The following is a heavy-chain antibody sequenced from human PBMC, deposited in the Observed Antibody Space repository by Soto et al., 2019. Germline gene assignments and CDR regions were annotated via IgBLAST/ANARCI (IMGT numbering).Heavy chain of an antibody. Sequence: ASVKVSCKASGYTFTSYYMQWVRQAPGQGLEWMGIINPSGGSTSYAQKFQGRVTMTRDTSTSTVYMELSSLRSEDTAVYYCARDTNYCSGGSCYDGNYMDVWGKGTTVTVSS. D-gene: IGHD2-15*01. CDR3: ARDTNYCSGGSCYDGNYMDV. V-gene: IGHV1-46*03. J-gene: IGHJ6*03. CDR2: INPSGGST. CDR1: GYTFTSYY.